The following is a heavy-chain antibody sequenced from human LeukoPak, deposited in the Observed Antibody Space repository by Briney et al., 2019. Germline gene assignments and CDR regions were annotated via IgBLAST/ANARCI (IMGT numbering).Heavy chain of an antibody. Sequence: PSETLSLTCTVSGGSISSYYWSWIRQPPGKGLELIGYIYYSGSTNYNPSLKSRVTISVDTSKNQFSLKLSSVTAADTAVYYCAKESAMVRGVIDYWGQGTLVTVSS. CDR3: AKESAMVRGVIDY. J-gene: IGHJ4*02. CDR1: GGSISSYY. V-gene: IGHV4-59*01. CDR2: IYYSGST. D-gene: IGHD3-10*01.